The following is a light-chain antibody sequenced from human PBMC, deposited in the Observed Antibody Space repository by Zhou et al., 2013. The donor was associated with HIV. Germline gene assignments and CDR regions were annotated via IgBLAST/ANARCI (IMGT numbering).Light chain of an antibody. CDR3: QQSYRLWT. J-gene: IGKJ1*01. CDR1: QSITTY. CDR2: AAS. Sequence: DIQMTQSPSSLSASVGDRVTITCRASQSITTYLNWYQQKPGKTPQVLIYAASTLRSGVPSRFSGSGSGTEFTLTISSLQPEDFATYYCQQSYRLWTFGQGTKVEIK. V-gene: IGKV1-39*01.